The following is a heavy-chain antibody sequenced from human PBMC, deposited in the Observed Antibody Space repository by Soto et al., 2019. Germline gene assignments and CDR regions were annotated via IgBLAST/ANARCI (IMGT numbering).Heavy chain of an antibody. CDR2: ISYDGSNK. J-gene: IGHJ6*02. V-gene: IGHV3-30*18. Sequence: QVQLVESGGGVVQPGRSLRLSCAASGFTFSSYGMHWVRQAPGKGLEWVAVISYDGSNKYYTDSVKGRFTISRDNSKNSLYLQMNSRRAEDTAVYYCAKAKGGVRANYYYYGMDVWGQGTTVTVSS. CDR3: AKAKGGVRANYYYYGMDV. CDR1: GFTFSSYG. D-gene: IGHD3-10*01.